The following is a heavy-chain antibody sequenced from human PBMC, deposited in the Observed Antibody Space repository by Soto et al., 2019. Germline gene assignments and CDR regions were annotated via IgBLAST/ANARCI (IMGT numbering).Heavy chain of an antibody. CDR2: IIPLLNKA. CDR1: GGIFCTYT. V-gene: IGHV1-69*02. J-gene: IGHJ5*02. Sequence: QVQLVQSGAEMKKPGSSVKVSCKASGGIFCTYTINWVRQAPGQGLEWMGRIIPLLNKADYAQKFQGRVTISVERSADTAYMDLGSLTSGDTAVYYCARGHHGWLDPWGQGSLVTVSS. CDR3: ARGHHGWLDP.